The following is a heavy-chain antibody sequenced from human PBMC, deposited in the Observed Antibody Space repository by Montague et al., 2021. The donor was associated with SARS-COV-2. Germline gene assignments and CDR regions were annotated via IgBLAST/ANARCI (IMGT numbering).Heavy chain of an antibody. D-gene: IGHD3-9*01. CDR3: ARMDILTGYYAYGMDV. V-gene: IGHV2-70*01. CDR1: GFSLSTSGMC. CDR2: IDWXXXK. Sequence: PALGKPTQTLTLTCTFSGFSLSTSGMCVSWIRQPPGKALEWLALIDWXXXKYYSTSLKTRLTISKDTSKHQVVLTMTNMDPADTATYYCARMDILTGYYAYGMDVWGQGTTVTVSS. J-gene: IGHJ6*02.